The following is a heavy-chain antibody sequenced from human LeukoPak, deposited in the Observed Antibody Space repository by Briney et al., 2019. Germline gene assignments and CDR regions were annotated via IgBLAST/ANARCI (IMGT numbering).Heavy chain of an antibody. CDR1: GFTFSSYS. CDR2: ISSSSGYI. CDR3: ARDIGWELVDAFDI. D-gene: IGHD1-26*01. J-gene: IGHJ3*02. Sequence: GGSLRLSCAASGFTFSSYSMNWVRQAPGKGLEWVSSISSSSGYIYYADSVKGRFTISRDNAENSLYLQMNSLRAEDTAVYYCARDIGWELVDAFDIWGQGTMVTVSS. V-gene: IGHV3-21*01.